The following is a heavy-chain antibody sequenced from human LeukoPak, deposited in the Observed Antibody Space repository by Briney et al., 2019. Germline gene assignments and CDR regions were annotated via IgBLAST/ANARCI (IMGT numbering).Heavy chain of an antibody. V-gene: IGHV1-18*01. CDR3: ARDQPPYYDFWSGYNYYYYYMDV. Sequence: GASVKVSCKASGYTFTSYGISWVRQAPGQGLEWMGWISAYNGNTNYAQKLQGRVAMTTDTSTSTAYMELRSLRSDDTAVYYCARDQPPYYDFWSGYNYYYYYMDVWGKGTTVTVSS. CDR2: ISAYNGNT. CDR1: GYTFTSYG. J-gene: IGHJ6*03. D-gene: IGHD3-3*01.